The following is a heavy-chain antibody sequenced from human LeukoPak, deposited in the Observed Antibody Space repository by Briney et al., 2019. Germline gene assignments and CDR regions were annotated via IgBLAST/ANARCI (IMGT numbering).Heavy chain of an antibody. J-gene: IGHJ4*02. V-gene: IGHV1-69*05. Sequence: SVKVSCKASGGTCSSYAISWVRQAPGQGLEWMGRIIPIFGTANYAHKFHGRFTITKDESTSTAYMELSSLRSEDTAVYYCAREWLASHFDYWGQGTLVTVSS. CDR1: GGTCSSYA. CDR2: IIPIFGTA. CDR3: AREWLASHFDY. D-gene: IGHD6-19*01.